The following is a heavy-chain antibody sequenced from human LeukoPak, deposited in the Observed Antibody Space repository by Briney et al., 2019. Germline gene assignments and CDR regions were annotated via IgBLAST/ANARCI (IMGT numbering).Heavy chain of an antibody. CDR1: GGTFSSYS. Sequence: PGGSLRLSCAASGGTFSSYSRNWVRQAPGKGLEWVSSISSSSSYIYYADSVKGRFTIFRENAKNSLYLKMNSLRAEDTAVYYCARGVLRLGELSRFYFDYWGQGTLVTVSS. V-gene: IGHV3-21*01. J-gene: IGHJ4*02. D-gene: IGHD3-16*02. CDR3: ARGVLRLGELSRFYFDY. CDR2: ISSSSSYI.